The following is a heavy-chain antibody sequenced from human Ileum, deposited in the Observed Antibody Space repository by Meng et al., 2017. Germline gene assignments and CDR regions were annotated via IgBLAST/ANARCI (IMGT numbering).Heavy chain of an antibody. J-gene: IGHJ4*02. CDR1: GFTVSSNY. V-gene: IGHV3-66*02. CDR3: ASGWERTFDY. D-gene: IGHD6-19*01. CDR2: IYSGGSS. Sequence: GESLKISCAASGFTVSSNYMRWVRQAPGKGLEWVSVIYSGGSSYYADSVKGRFTISRDNSKNTLYLQMNSLRAEETAVYYCASGWERTFDYWGQGTLVTAPQ.